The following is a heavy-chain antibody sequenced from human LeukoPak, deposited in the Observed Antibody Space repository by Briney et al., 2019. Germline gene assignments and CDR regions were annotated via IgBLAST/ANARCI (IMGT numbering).Heavy chain of an antibody. Sequence: SETLSLTCTVSGGSISSYYWSWIRQPPGKGLEWIGYIYYSGSTNYNPSLKSRVTISVDTSKNQFSLKLSSVTAADTAVYYCARVWQWLGAPREYYYMDVWGKGTTVTISS. D-gene: IGHD6-19*01. V-gene: IGHV4-59*01. CDR2: IYYSGST. CDR3: ARVWQWLGAPREYYYMDV. J-gene: IGHJ6*03. CDR1: GGSISSYY.